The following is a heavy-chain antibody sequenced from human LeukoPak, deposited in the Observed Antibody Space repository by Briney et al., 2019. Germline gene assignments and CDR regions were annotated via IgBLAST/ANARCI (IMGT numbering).Heavy chain of an antibody. Sequence: GGSLRLSCAASGFTVSSNYMSWVRQAPGKGLEWVSVIYSGGSTYYADSVKGRFTISRDNSKNTLYLQMNSLRAEDTAVYYCARSTIAAADHWFDPWGQGTLVTVSS. D-gene: IGHD6-13*01. J-gene: IGHJ5*02. CDR3: ARSTIAAADHWFDP. CDR1: GFTVSSNY. V-gene: IGHV3-53*05. CDR2: IYSGGST.